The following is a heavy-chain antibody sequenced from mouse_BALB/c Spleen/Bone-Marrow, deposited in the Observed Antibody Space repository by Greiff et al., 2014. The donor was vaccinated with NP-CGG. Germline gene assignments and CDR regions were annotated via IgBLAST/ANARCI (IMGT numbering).Heavy chain of an antibody. CDR3: ARNGYYGWIAY. D-gene: IGHD2-3*01. CDR2: INPDSSTI. CDR1: GFDFSRYW. V-gene: IGHV4-1*02. J-gene: IGHJ3*01. Sequence: EVKLMESGGGLVQPGGSLKLSCAASGFDFSRYWMTWVRQAPGKGLEWIGEINPDSSTINYTPSLKDKFIISRDNAKNTLYLQMSKVRSDDTALYYCARNGYYGWIAYWGQGTLVTVSA.